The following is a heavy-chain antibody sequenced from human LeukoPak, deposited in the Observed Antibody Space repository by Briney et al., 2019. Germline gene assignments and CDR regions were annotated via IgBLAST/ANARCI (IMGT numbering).Heavy chain of an antibody. CDR2: ISYSGGDNK. CDR1: GFTFSSYA. Sequence: GGSLRLSCTGSGFTFSSYAMHWVRQAPGKGLEWVAVISYSGGDNKYYADSVNGRFTISRDNSKNTLFLQMNSLRPEDTAVYYCARDPTAVSNQPQYYFDFWGQGTLVTVSS. CDR3: ARDPTAVSNQPQYYFDF. D-gene: IGHD4-17*01. V-gene: IGHV3-30*04. J-gene: IGHJ4*02.